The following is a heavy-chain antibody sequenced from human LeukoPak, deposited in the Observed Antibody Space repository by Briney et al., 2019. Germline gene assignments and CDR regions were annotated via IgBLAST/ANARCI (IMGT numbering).Heavy chain of an antibody. Sequence: SHTLSLTCAISGDSVSRNSAAWNWIRQFPSRGLEWLGRTYYRSKWYNDYAVSVESRITINPDTSKNQFSLQLNSVTPEDTAVYYCARADGDRDGYNFWFDPWGQGTLVTVSS. CDR3: ARADGDRDGYNFWFDP. CDR2: TYYRSKWYN. J-gene: IGHJ5*02. D-gene: IGHD5-24*01. CDR1: GDSVSRNSAA. V-gene: IGHV6-1*01.